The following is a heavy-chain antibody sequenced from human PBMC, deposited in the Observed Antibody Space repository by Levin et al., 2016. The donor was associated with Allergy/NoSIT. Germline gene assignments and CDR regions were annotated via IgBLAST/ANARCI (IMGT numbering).Heavy chain of an antibody. Sequence: GGSLRLSCAASGFTFSSYAMSWVRQAPGKGLEWVSAISGSGGSTYYADSVKGRFTISRDNSKNTLYLQMNSLRAEDTAVYYCAKDAEILEWLLPLYFDYWGQGTLVTVSS. D-gene: IGHD3-3*01. CDR2: ISGSGGST. J-gene: IGHJ4*02. CDR1: GFTFSSYA. V-gene: IGHV3-23*01. CDR3: AKDAEILEWLLPLYFDY.